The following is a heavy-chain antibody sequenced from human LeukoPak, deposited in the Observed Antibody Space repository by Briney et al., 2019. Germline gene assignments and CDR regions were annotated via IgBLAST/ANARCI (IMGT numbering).Heavy chain of an antibody. D-gene: IGHD4-17*01. V-gene: IGHV3-30*03. J-gene: IGHJ5*02. CDR1: GFTFSNYG. CDR3: ARVGDRGLRYGWFDP. Sequence: PGGSLRLSCAASGFTFSNYGMHWVRQAPGKGLEWVAVISYDGSNKYYADSVKGRFTISRDNSKNTLYLQMNSLRAEDTAVYYCARVGDRGLRYGWFDPWGQGTLVTVSS. CDR2: ISYDGSNK.